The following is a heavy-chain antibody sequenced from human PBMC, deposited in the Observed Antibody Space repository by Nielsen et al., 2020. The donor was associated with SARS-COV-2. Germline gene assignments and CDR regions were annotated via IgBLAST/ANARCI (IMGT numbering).Heavy chain of an antibody. J-gene: IGHJ4*02. V-gene: IGHV4-59*12. CDR1: GGSISSYY. CDR3: ASAGDYGDYFDY. Sequence: SETLSLTCTVSGGSISSYYWSWIRQPPGKGLEWIGYIYYRGSTNYNPSLKSRVTISVDTSKNQFSLKLSSVTAADTAVYYCASAGDYGDYFDYWGQGTLVTVSS. CDR2: IYYRGST. D-gene: IGHD3-16*01.